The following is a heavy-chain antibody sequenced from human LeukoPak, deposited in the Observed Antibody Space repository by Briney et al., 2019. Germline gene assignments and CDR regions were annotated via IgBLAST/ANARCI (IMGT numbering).Heavy chain of an antibody. CDR3: AKSRGITNGATDY. J-gene: IGHJ4*02. Sequence: GGSLRLSCAASGFTFTSYAMSWVRQAPGEGLEWVSIINGGGGITYYADSVKGRFTISRDNSKNTLYLQMSSLRAEDTAIYYCAKSRGITNGATDYWGQGTLVTVSS. CDR2: INGGGGIT. CDR1: GFTFTSYA. D-gene: IGHD1-26*01. V-gene: IGHV3-23*01.